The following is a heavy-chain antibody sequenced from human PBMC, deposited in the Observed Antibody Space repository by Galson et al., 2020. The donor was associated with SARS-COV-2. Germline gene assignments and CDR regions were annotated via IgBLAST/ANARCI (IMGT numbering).Heavy chain of an antibody. Sequence: SGPTLVKPTQTLTLTCTFSGFSLSTSGMCVSWIRQPPGKALEWLARIDWDDDKYYSTSLKTRLTISKDTAKNQVVLTMTNMDPVDTATYYCARSGALTMVRGRFDYWGQGTLVTVSS. CDR1: GFSLSTSGMC. D-gene: IGHD3-10*01. J-gene: IGHJ4*02. V-gene: IGHV2-70*11. CDR2: IDWDDDK. CDR3: ARSGALTMVRGRFDY.